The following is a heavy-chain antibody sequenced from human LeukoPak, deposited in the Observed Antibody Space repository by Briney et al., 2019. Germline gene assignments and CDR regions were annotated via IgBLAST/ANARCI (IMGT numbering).Heavy chain of an antibody. CDR1: GGSISSRSYY. Sequence: SETLSLTCTVSGGSISSRSYYWGWLRQPPGKGLEWIACIFYSGSTYHNPSLKSRVTISVDTSKSQFSLKLSSVTAADTAVYFCARHPLKAYVSDWFDPWSQGTLVTVSS. J-gene: IGHJ5*02. CDR3: ARHPLKAYVSDWFDP. D-gene: IGHD3-10*02. CDR2: IFYSGST. V-gene: IGHV4-39*01.